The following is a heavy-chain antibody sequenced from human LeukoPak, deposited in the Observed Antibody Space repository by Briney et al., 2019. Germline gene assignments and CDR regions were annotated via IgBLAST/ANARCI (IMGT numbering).Heavy chain of an antibody. CDR3: VRGYSFGPYGMDV. J-gene: IGHJ6*02. V-gene: IGHV3-21*04. CDR1: GFTFSSYS. Sequence: GGSLRLSCTASGFTFSSYSMNWVRQAPGKGLEWVSSISSGSSYVYYADSVKGRLTISRDNAKNTLYLQMSSLRAEDTAVYFCVRGYSFGPYGMDVWGQGTTVTVSS. CDR2: ISSGSSYV. D-gene: IGHD2-15*01.